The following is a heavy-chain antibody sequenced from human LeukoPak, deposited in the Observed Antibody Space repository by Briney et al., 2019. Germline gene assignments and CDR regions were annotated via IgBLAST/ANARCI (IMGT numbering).Heavy chain of an antibody. CDR2: IYHSGST. CDR1: GGSISSYY. D-gene: IGHD3-10*01. CDR3: ARARGSGSYWGGDYYYGMDV. Sequence: SETLSLTCTVSGGSISSYYWSWIRQPPGKGLEWIGEIYHSGSTNYNPSLKSRVTISVDKSKNQFSLKLSSVTAADTAVYYCARARGSGSYWGGDYYYGMDVWGQGTTVTVSS. J-gene: IGHJ6*02. V-gene: IGHV4-59*12.